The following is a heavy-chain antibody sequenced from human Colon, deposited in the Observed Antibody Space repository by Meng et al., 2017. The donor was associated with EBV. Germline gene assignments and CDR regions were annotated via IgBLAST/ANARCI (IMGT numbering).Heavy chain of an antibody. CDR3: ARGNAYNAPSFDY. CDR1: GGSISSVYW. Sequence: VQLQESGPGLVKPSETLSLTCAVSGGSISSVYWWTWVRQSPGKGLEWIGEIYHSGSTNYNPSLKSRVTISVDRSNDQFSLSLSPVTAADTAVYYCARGNAYNAPSFDYWGQGTLVTVSS. CDR2: IYHSGST. J-gene: IGHJ4*02. V-gene: IGHV4-4*02. D-gene: IGHD5-24*01.